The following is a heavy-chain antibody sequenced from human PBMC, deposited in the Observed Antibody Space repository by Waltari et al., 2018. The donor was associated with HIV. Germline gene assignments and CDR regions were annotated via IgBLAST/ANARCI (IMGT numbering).Heavy chain of an antibody. J-gene: IGHJ6*02. CDR3: ARDNWNDYYYYGMDV. V-gene: IGHV1-18*01. CDR2: ISAYNGNT. Sequence: QVQLVQSGAEVKKPGASVKVSCKASGYTFTSFAISWVRQAPGQGLEWMGWISAYNGNTNYAQKLQGRVTMTTDTSTSTAYMELRSLRSDDTAVFYCARDNWNDYYYYGMDVWGQGTTVTVSS. CDR1: GYTFTSFA. D-gene: IGHD1-1*01.